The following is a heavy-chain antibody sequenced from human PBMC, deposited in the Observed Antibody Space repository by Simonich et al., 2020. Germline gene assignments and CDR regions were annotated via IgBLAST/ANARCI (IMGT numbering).Heavy chain of an antibody. V-gene: IGHV1-69-2*01. Sequence: EVQLVQSGAEVKKPGATVKISCKVSGYTFTDYYMHWVQQAPGKGLEWRGLGNPENGEKRDAEKCQGRVTITADTSTDKAYMERSSLRSEDTAVYYCATVKERGMVLGYWGQGTLVTVSS. J-gene: IGHJ4*02. CDR3: ATVKERGMVLGY. CDR1: GYTFTDYY. D-gene: IGHD3-10*01. CDR2: GNPENGEK.